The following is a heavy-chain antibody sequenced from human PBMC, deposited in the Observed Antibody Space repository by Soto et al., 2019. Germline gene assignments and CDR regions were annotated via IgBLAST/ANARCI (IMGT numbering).Heavy chain of an antibody. CDR1: GGSLVSGGYY. V-gene: IGHV4-31*03. CDR2: IYHTGKT. Sequence: QVQLQESGPGLVKSSQTLSLTCTVSGGSLVSGGYYWTWIRQHPGRGLEWLGYIYHTGKTYYNPSLESRLTXSXDXXKNQFSLNLRSVTAAGTAVYYCARDGHSNWNYIAPGGQGTLVTVSS. J-gene: IGHJ4*02. CDR3: ARDGHSNWNYIAP. D-gene: IGHD1-7*01.